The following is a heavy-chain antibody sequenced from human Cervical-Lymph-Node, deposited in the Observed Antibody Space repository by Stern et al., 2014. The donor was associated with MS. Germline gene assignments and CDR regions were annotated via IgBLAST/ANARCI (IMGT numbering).Heavy chain of an antibody. CDR1: GFTFSDFY. Sequence: VQLVESGGGLVKPGGSLRLSCVASGFTFSDFYMSWIRQAPGKGLEWISYISTSGATKYYADSVKGRFTISRDNAKNSLFLQMNSLRAEDTALYFCARELPPAYFHNWGQGTLVTVSS. CDR2: ISTSGATK. J-gene: IGHJ4*02. V-gene: IGHV3-11*01. CDR3: ARELPPAYFHN.